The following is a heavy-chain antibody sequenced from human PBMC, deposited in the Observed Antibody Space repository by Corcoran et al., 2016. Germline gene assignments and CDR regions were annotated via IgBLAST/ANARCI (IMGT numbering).Heavy chain of an antibody. J-gene: IGHJ4*02. Sequence: QLQLQESGPGLVKPSETLSLTCTVSGGSISSSSYYWGWIRQPPGKGLEWIGSIYYSGSTYYNPSLKSRVTISVDTSKNQFSLKLSSVPAADQAVYYWARLGVSGAGYYDIPPGGYWGQGTLVTVSS. CDR2: IYYSGST. D-gene: IGHD3-9*01. CDR3: ARLGVSGAGYYDIPPGGY. V-gene: IGHV4-39*01. CDR1: GGSISSSSYY.